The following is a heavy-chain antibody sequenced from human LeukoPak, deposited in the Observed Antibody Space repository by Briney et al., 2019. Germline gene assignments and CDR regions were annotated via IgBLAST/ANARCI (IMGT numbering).Heavy chain of an antibody. CDR2: IRYDGSNK. CDR1: GFTVSSNS. J-gene: IGHJ6*03. CDR3: ARPNYYDSSGRFLPYYMDV. Sequence: PGGSLRLSCTVSGFTVSSNSMSWARQASGKGLEWVAFIRYDGSNKYYADSVKGRFTISRDNSKNTLYLQMNSLRAEDTAVYYCARPNYYDSSGRFLPYYMDVWGKGTTVTISS. V-gene: IGHV3-30*02. D-gene: IGHD3-22*01.